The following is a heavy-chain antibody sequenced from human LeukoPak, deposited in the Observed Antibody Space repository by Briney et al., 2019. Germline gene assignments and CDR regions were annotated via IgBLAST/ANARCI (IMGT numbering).Heavy chain of an antibody. V-gene: IGHV3-23*01. D-gene: IGHD1-26*01. J-gene: IGHJ4*02. Sequence: QPGGSLRLSCAASGFTFSSYSMNWVRQAPGKGLEWVSAISGSGGSTYHADSVKGRFTISRDNSKNTLYLQMSSLRAEDTAIYYCAKVRWELLTTSFDYWGQGTLVTVSS. CDR2: ISGSGGST. CDR1: GFTFSSYS. CDR3: AKVRWELLTTSFDY.